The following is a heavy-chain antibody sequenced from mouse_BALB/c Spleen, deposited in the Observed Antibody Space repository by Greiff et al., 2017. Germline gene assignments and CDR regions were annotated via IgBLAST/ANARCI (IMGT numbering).Heavy chain of an antibody. V-gene: IGHV1-4*02. CDR2: INPSSGYT. J-gene: IGHJ4*01. Sequence: QVQLKESAAELARPGASVKMSCKASGYTFTSYTMHWVKQRPGQGLEWIGYINPSSGYTEYNQKFKDKTTLTADKSSSTAYMQLSSLTSEDSAVYYCARSSYYAMDYWGQGTSVTVSS. CDR3: ARSSYYAMDY. CDR1: GYTFTSYT.